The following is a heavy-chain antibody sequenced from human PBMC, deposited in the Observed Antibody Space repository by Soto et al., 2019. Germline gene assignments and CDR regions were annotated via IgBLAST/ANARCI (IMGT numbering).Heavy chain of an antibody. D-gene: IGHD3-10*01. CDR3: ARDRQGLWFGELLPHNRFAP. CDR1: GGTFSSYT. CDR2: IIPILGIA. Sequence: GASVKVSCKASGGTFSSYTISWVRQAPGQGLEWMGRIIPILGIANYAQKFQGRVTITADKSTSTAYMELSSLRSEDTAVYYCARDRQGLWFGELLPHNRFAPWGQGTLVTVSS. J-gene: IGHJ5*02. V-gene: IGHV1-69*04.